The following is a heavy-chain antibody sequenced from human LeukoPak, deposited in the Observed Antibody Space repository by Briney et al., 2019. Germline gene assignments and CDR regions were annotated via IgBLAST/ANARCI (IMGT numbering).Heavy chain of an antibody. CDR1: GFTFSSYW. CDR3: ARALDIAASPFDY. Sequence: PGGSLRLSCAASGFTFSSYWMSWVRQAPRKGLEWVANIKQDGSEKYYVDSVKGRFTISRDNAKNSLYLQMNSLRAEDTAVYYCARALDIAASPFDYWGQGTLVTVSS. V-gene: IGHV3-7*01. CDR2: IKQDGSEK. J-gene: IGHJ4*02. D-gene: IGHD6-6*01.